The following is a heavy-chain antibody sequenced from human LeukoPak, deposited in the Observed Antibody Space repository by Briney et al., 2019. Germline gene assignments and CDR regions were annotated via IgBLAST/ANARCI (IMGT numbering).Heavy chain of an antibody. V-gene: IGHV3-30*04. J-gene: IGHJ4*02. CDR1: GFTFSSYA. CDR3: ARGLYYYDSSGYYTFDY. CDR2: ISYDGSNK. Sequence: GGSLRLSCAASGFTFSSYAMSWVRQAPGKGLEWVAVISYDGSNKYYADSVKGRFTISRDNSKNTLYLQMNSLRAEDTAVYYCARGLYYYDSSGYYTFDYWGQGTLVTVSS. D-gene: IGHD3-22*01.